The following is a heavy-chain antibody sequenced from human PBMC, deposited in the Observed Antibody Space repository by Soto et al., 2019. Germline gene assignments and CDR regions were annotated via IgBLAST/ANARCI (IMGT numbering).Heavy chain of an antibody. CDR1: GFTFSRYA. D-gene: IGHD3-10*01. CDR3: ARGYYYGGLDA. Sequence: QVQLVESGGGVVQPGRSLRLSCAASGFTFSRYAMHWARQAPGKGLEWVTVISYDGSEKYYVDSVKGRFTSSGHDSRNEVDLQMNSLGREDTAVYYCARGYYYGGLDAWGQGTLVTVSA. J-gene: IGHJ5*02. V-gene: IGHV3-30-3*01. CDR2: ISYDGSEK.